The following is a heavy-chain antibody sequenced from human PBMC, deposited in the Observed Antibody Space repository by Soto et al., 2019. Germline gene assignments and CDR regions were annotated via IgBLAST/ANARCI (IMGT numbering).Heavy chain of an antibody. CDR1: GFIFRDYF. CDR2: INISGRMT. Sequence: QVQLVESGGGLVKPGGSLRLSCAGAGFIFRDYFMTWIRQSPGKGLEWVADINISGRMTHYADSVKGRFTMSRDNDKKSLYLQMDSLRDGDTAVYYCARLGVASHHFDQWGQGTLVNVSS. CDR3: ARLGVASHHFDQ. J-gene: IGHJ4*02. V-gene: IGHV3-11*01. D-gene: IGHD2-15*01.